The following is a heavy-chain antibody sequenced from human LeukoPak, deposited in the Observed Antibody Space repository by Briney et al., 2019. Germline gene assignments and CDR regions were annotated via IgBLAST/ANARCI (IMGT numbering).Heavy chain of an antibody. Sequence: PSETLSLTCTVSGGSISSYYWSRIRQPPGKGLEWIGYIYYSGSTNYNPSLKSRVTISVDTSKNQFSLKLSSVTAADTAVYYCAREKYSSGWDDYYYYYYYMDVWGKGTTVTVSS. V-gene: IGHV4-59*01. CDR3: AREKYSSGWDDYYYYYYYMDV. D-gene: IGHD6-19*01. J-gene: IGHJ6*03. CDR1: GGSISSYY. CDR2: IYYSGST.